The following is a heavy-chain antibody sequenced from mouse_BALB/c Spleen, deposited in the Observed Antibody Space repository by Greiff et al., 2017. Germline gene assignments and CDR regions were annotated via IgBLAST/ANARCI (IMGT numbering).Heavy chain of an antibody. CDR1: GYTFTDYE. V-gene: IGHV1-15*01. Sequence: EQLQESGAELVRPGASVTLSCTASGYTFTDYEMHWVKQTPVHGLEWIGAIDPETGGTAYNQKFKGKATLTADKSSSTAYMELRSLTSEDSAVYYCTRSVSSYAMDYWGQGTSVTVSS. J-gene: IGHJ4*01. CDR2: IDPETGGT. CDR3: TRSVSSYAMDY.